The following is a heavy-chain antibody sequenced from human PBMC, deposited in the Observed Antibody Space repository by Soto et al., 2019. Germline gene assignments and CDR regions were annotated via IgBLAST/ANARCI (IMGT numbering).Heavy chain of an antibody. Sequence: QVQLVESGGGVVQPGTSLRLSCAASGFSFSGYGMHWVRQAPDKGLEWVAIISYDGGNRYYAESVKGRFTISSDNSKNTVFLEMNSLRREDTAMYCCGKTLLLYSGSNDESWGQGTQVTVAS. D-gene: IGHD1-26*01. CDR1: GFSFSGYG. V-gene: IGHV3-30*18. J-gene: IGHJ5*02. CDR3: GKTLLLYSGSNDES. CDR2: ISYDGGNR.